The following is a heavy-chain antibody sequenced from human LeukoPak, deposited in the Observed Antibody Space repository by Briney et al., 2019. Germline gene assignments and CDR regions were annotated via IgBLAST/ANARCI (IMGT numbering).Heavy chain of an antibody. V-gene: IGHV3-23*01. CDR1: GFTFSSYA. J-gene: IGHJ5*02. CDR2: ISGSGGST. CDR3: AKGGKDYGDPGWFDP. Sequence: AGGSLRLSCAASGFTFSSYAMSWVRQAPGKGLEWVSAISGSGGSTYYADSVKGRFTISRDNSKNTLYLQMNSLRAEDTAVYYCAKGGKDYGDPGWFDPWGQGTLVTVSS. D-gene: IGHD4-17*01.